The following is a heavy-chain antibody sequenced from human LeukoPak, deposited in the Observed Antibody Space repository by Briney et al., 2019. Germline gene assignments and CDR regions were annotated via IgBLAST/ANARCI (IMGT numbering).Heavy chain of an antibody. CDR2: ISSSSRTT. CDR1: GLTFSDYY. CDR3: ATDGHYYYSRGGFDC. Sequence: AGGSLRLSCAASGLTFSDYYMSWIRQAPGKGLEWISYISSSSRTTYYADSVKGRFTISRDNAKNSLYLQMSSLRAEDTAVYYCATDGHYYYSRGGFDCWGQGTLVTVSS. J-gene: IGHJ4*02. D-gene: IGHD3-22*01. V-gene: IGHV3-11*01.